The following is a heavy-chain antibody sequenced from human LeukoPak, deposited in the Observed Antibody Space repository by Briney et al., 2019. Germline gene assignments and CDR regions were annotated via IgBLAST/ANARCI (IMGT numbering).Heavy chain of an antibody. CDR2: ISSSSSYI. J-gene: IGHJ1*01. CDR3: AKGSKGGMIVPGERPKYFQH. D-gene: IGHD3-10*01. V-gene: IGHV3-21*01. CDR1: GFTFDDYG. Sequence: GGSLRLSCAASGFTFDDYGMSWVRQAPGKGLEWVSSISSSSSYIYYADSVKGRFTISRDNAKNSLYLQMNNLRAEDTAVYYCAKGSKGGMIVPGERPKYFQHWGQGTLVTVSS.